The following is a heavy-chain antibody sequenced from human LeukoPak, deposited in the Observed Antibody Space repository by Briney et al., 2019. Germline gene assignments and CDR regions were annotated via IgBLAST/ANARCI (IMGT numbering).Heavy chain of an antibody. J-gene: IGHJ4*02. V-gene: IGHV4-34*01. CDR3: ASPVTGY. Sequence: PSETLSLTCAVYGGSFSGYYWSWIRQPPGKGLEWIGSIYYSGSTYYNPSLKSRVTISVDTSKNQFSLKLSSVTAADTAVYYCASPVTGYWGQGTLVTVSS. CDR2: IYYSGST. CDR1: GGSFSGYY.